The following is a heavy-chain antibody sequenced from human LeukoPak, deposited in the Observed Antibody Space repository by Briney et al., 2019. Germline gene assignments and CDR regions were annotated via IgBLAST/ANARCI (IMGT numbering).Heavy chain of an antibody. CDR2: ISAYNGNT. V-gene: IGHV1-18*04. Sequence: GASVKVSCKASGYTFTSYHMHWVRQAPGQGLEWMGWISAYNGNTNYAQKLQGRVTMTTDTSTSTAYMELRSLRSDDTAVYYCAREMVANGGYGMDVWGQGTTVTVSS. J-gene: IGHJ6*02. D-gene: IGHD2-8*01. CDR3: AREMVANGGYGMDV. CDR1: GYTFTSYH.